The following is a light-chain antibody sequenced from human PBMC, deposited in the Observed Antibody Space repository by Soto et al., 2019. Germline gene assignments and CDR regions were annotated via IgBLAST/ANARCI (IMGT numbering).Light chain of an antibody. Sequence: IPRPPSPSPPSAFGRGRVTITFRASQSISSWLAWYQQKPGKAPKLLIYKASSLESGVPSRFSGSGSGTEFTLTISSLQPDDFATYYCHQSSVYWTSCQGTNEDIK. CDR1: QSISSW. CDR2: KAS. CDR3: HQSSVYWT. J-gene: IGKJ1*01. V-gene: IGKV1-5*03.